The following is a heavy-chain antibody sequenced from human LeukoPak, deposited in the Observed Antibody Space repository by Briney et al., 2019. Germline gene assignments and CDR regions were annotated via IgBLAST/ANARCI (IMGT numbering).Heavy chain of an antibody. CDR3: ARGGGGYFDL. V-gene: IGHV3-74*03. J-gene: IGHJ4*02. D-gene: IGHD2-15*01. Sequence: GGSLRLSCAASGFTFSSYWVHWVRQVPGKGLVWVSHINGDGSDTKYADSEKGRFTISRDNAKNTLYLQLNSLRAEDTAVYYCARGGGGYFDLWGQGTLVTVSS. CDR2: INGDGSDT. CDR1: GFTFSSYW.